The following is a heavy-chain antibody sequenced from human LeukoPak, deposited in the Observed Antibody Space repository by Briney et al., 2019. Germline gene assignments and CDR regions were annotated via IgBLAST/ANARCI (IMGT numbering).Heavy chain of an antibody. D-gene: IGHD6-13*01. CDR1: GFTFDDYA. CDR2: ISWNSGSI. V-gene: IGHV3-9*01. CDR3: ARDDSSWYGASIPFYHDAFDI. J-gene: IGHJ3*02. Sequence: AGGSLRLSCAASGFTFDDYAMHWVRQAPGKGLEWVSGISWNSGSIGYADSVKGRFTISRDNAKNSLYLQMNSLRAEDTAVYYCARDDSSWYGASIPFYHDAFDIWGQGTMVTVSS.